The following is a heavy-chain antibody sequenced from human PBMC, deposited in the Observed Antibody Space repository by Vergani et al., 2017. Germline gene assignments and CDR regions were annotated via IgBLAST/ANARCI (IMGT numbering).Heavy chain of an antibody. J-gene: IGHJ3*02. D-gene: IGHD3-10*01. CDR1: GYSFTSYW. Sequence: EVQLVQSGAEVKKPGESLTISCKVSGYSFTSYWIGWVRQMPGKGLEWMGIIYPGDSDTRYSPSFQGQVSISADKSISTDYLQWSSLKASDTAMYDCAREVRVCILSTDAFDIWGQGTMVTVSS. V-gene: IGHV5-51*01. CDR3: AREVRVCILSTDAFDI. CDR2: IYPGDSDT.